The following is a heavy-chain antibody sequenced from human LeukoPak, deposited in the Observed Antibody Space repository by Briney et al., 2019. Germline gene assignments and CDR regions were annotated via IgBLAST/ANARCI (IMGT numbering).Heavy chain of an antibody. J-gene: IGHJ4*02. CDR2: ISYDGSNK. CDR1: GFTFSSYA. D-gene: IGHD3-10*01. V-gene: IGHV3-30-3*01. Sequence: GGSLRLSCAASGFTFSSYAVHWVRQAPGKGLEWVAVISYDGSNKYYADSVKGRFTISRDNSKNTLYLQMNSLRAEDTAVYYCAAGEPALDYWGQGTLVTVSS. CDR3: AAGEPALDY.